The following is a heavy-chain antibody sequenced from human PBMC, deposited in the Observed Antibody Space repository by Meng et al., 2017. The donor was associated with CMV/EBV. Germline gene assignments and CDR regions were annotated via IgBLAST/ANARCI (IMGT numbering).Heavy chain of an antibody. CDR3: ARLYDSSGYYLGYFDY. CDR2: IYWDDDK. Sequence: STLKESGSALVKPTQTLTLTCTFSGFSLSTSGVGVGSIRQPPVKALEWLALIYWDDDKRYSPSLKSRLTITKDTSKNQVVLTMTNMDPVDTATYYCARLYDSSGYYLGYFDYWGQGTLVTVSS. J-gene: IGHJ4*02. D-gene: IGHD3-22*01. V-gene: IGHV2-5*02. CDR1: GFSLSTSGVG.